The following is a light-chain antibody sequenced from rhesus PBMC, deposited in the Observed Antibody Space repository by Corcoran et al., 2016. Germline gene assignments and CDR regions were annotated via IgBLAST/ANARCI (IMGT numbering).Light chain of an antibody. Sequence: DIQMTQSPSSLSASVGDRVTITCRASQGISKSLAWYQQTPGKAPKVLVYGASTLQTGVPSRCSGSGSVTEFTLTLDSLRPNDFVIYFCQQYSSYPLTFGGGTKV. CDR3: QQYSSYPLT. J-gene: IGKJ4*01. CDR1: QGISKS. V-gene: IGKV1-25*01. CDR2: GAS.